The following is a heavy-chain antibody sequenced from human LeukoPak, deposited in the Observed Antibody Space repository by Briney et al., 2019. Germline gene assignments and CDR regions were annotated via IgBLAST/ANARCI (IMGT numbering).Heavy chain of an antibody. CDR1: GGSITSYY. J-gene: IGHJ5*02. V-gene: IGHV4-59*12. D-gene: IGHD6-13*01. CDR2: ISESGST. CDR3: AREARQQLVEGRFDP. Sequence: SETLSLTCTVSGGSITSYYWSWIRQPPGKGLEWIGYISESGSTNSNPSLKSRVTISVDTSKNQFSLKLSSVTAADTAVYYCAREARQQLVEGRFDPWGQGTLVTVSS.